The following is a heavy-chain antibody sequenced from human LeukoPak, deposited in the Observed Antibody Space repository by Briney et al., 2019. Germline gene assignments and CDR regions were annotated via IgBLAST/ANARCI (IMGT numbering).Heavy chain of an antibody. J-gene: IGHJ3*01. Sequence: SEALSLTCTVSGVSISSYYWSWIRQPPGKGLEWIGYIYYSGSTNYNPSLKSRVTISLDTSKNQFSLNLSSVTAADTAVYYCARHDGSSWYYAFDVWGQGTMVTVSS. CDR2: IYYSGST. D-gene: IGHD6-13*01. CDR3: ARHDGSSWYYAFDV. CDR1: GVSISSYY. V-gene: IGHV4-59*08.